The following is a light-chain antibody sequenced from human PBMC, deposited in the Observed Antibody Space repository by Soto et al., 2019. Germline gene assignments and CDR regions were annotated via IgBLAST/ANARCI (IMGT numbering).Light chain of an antibody. CDR3: QQYGSSPLT. CDR2: GAS. Sequence: EIVLTQSPGTLFLSPGDRATLSCRASQIVSFSYLAWYQQKPGQAPRLLIYGASSRATGIPDRFSGSESGTDFTGTISRLEPEDFAVYYCQQYGSSPLTFGGGTKVEIK. CDR1: QIVSFSY. V-gene: IGKV3-20*01. J-gene: IGKJ4*02.